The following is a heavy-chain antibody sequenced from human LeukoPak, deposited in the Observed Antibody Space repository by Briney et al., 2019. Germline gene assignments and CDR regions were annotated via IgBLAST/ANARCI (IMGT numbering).Heavy chain of an antibody. CDR1: GGSISSYY. D-gene: IGHD3-10*01. V-gene: IGHV4-59*01. J-gene: IGHJ5*02. CDR2: IYYSGST. CDR3: AALITMVRGVISWFDP. Sequence: NPSETLSLTCTVSGGSISSYYWSWIRQPPGKGLEWIGYIYYSGSTNYNPSLKSRVTISVDTSKNQFSLKLSSVTAADTAVYYCAALITMVRGVISWFDPWGQGTLVTVSS.